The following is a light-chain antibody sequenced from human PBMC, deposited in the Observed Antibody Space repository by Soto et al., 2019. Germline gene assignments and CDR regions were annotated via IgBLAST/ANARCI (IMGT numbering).Light chain of an antibody. CDR2: DAS. V-gene: IGKV3-11*01. Sequence: EILLTQSPATLSLSPGERATVSCRASQSVSSSLVWFQQKPGQAPRLLIYDASDRATGIPARFSGSGSGTEFTLTISSLEPEDFAVYYCQQRNSWPRTFGQGIKV. CDR1: QSVSSS. J-gene: IGKJ1*01. CDR3: QQRNSWPRT.